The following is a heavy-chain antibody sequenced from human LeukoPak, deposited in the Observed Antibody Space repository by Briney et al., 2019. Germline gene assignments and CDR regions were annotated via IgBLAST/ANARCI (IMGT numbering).Heavy chain of an antibody. CDR3: ASAGGYCSGGSCYDFDY. D-gene: IGHD2-15*01. CDR1: GYSFTSYW. J-gene: IGHJ4*02. V-gene: IGHV5-51*01. Sequence: GESLKISCKGSGYSFTSYWIGRVRQMPGKGREWMGIIYPGDSDTRYSPSFQGQVTISADKSISTAYLQWNSLKASDTAMYYCASAGGYCSGGSCYDFDYWGQGTLVTVSS. CDR2: IYPGDSDT.